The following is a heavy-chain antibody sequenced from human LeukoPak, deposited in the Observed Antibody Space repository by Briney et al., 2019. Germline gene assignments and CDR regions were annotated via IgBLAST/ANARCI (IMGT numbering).Heavy chain of an antibody. J-gene: IGHJ4*02. CDR1: GGSISSYY. Sequence: SETLSLTCTVSGGSISSYYWSWIRQPPGGGLEWIGYIYYSGSTNYNPSLKSRVTISVDTSKNQFSLKLSSVTAADTAVYYCARDGGTGYFDYWGQGTLVTVSS. V-gene: IGHV4-59*01. D-gene: IGHD1-14*01. CDR2: IYYSGST. CDR3: ARDGGTGYFDY.